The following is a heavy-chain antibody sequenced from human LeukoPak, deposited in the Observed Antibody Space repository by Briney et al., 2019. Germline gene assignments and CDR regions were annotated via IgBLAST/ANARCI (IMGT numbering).Heavy chain of an antibody. D-gene: IGHD3-22*01. J-gene: IGHJ6*02. CDR2: IYTSGST. Sequence: PSETLSLTCTVSGGSISSYYWSWIRQPAGKGLEWIGRIYTSGSTNYNPSLKSRVTISVDTSKNQFSLKLSSVTAADTAVYYCARRVDSSGYYNPYYYYYYGMDVWGQGTTVTVSS. CDR1: GGSISSYY. CDR3: ARRVDSSGYYNPYYYYYYGMDV. V-gene: IGHV4-4*07.